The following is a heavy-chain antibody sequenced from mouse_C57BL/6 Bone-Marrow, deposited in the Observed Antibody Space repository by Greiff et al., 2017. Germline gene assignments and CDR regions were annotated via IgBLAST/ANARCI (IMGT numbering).Heavy chain of an antibody. CDR3: ARDDFGSGAMDY. CDR1: GYTFTSYW. CDR2: IDPSDSYT. Sequence: QVQLQQPGAELVMPGASAKLSCKASGYTFTSYWMHWVKQRPGQGLEWIGEIDPSDSYTNYNQKFKGKSTLTVDKSSSTAYMQLSSLTSEDSAVYYCARDDFGSGAMDYWGQGTSVTVSS. D-gene: IGHD3-2*02. V-gene: IGHV1-69*01. J-gene: IGHJ4*01.